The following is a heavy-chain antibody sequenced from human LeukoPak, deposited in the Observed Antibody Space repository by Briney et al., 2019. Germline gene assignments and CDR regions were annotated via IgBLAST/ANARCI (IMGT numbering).Heavy chain of an antibody. CDR3: ARVVRDSRPRYYYGSGAPYYYYYMDV. CDR1: GFTFSSYW. CDR2: IKQDGSEK. V-gene: IGHV3-7*01. J-gene: IGHJ6*03. Sequence: PGGSLRLSCAASGFTFSSYWMSWVRQAPGKGLEWVANIKQDGSEKYYVDSVKGRFTISRDNAKNSLYLQMNSLRAEDTAVYYCARVVRDSRPRYYYGSGAPYYYYYMDVWGKGTTVTVSS. D-gene: IGHD3-10*01.